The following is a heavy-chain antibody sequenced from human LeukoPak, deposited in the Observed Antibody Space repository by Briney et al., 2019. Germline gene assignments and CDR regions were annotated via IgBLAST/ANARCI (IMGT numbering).Heavy chain of an antibody. D-gene: IGHD6-13*01. CDR2: IYSGGST. Sequence: GGSLRLSCAASGFTVSSNYMSWVRQAPGKGLEWVSVIYSGGSTYYADSVKGRFTISRDDSKNTLYLQMNSLRAEDTAVYYCARSPPFRQQLVTPTYYFDYWGQGTLVTVSS. J-gene: IGHJ4*02. V-gene: IGHV3-66*01. CDR1: GFTVSSNY. CDR3: ARSPPFRQQLVTPTYYFDY.